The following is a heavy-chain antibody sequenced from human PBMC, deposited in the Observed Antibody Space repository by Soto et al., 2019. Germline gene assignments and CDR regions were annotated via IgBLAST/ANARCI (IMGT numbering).Heavy chain of an antibody. CDR2: IKQDGSEK. CDR3: ARERFLEWLLFRYFDY. V-gene: IGHV3-7*01. Sequence: PGGSLRLSCAASGFTFSSYWMSWVRQAPGKGLEWVANIKQDGSEKYYVDSVKGRFTISRDNAKNSLYLQMNSLRAEDTTVYYCARERFLEWLLFRYFDYWGQGTLVTVS. CDR1: GFTFSSYW. J-gene: IGHJ4*02. D-gene: IGHD3-3*01.